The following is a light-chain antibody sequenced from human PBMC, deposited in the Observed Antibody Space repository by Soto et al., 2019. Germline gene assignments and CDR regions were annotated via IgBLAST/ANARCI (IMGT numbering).Light chain of an antibody. J-gene: IGKJ1*01. CDR1: QSISSW. V-gene: IGKV1-5*01. CDR3: QQYNSYSQT. Sequence: DIQMTQSPSTLSASVGDRVNITCRASQSISSWLAWYQQKPGKAPKLLIYDASSLESGVPSRFSGSGSGTDFTLTISSLQPDDFATYYCQQYNSYSQTFGQGTKVEIK. CDR2: DAS.